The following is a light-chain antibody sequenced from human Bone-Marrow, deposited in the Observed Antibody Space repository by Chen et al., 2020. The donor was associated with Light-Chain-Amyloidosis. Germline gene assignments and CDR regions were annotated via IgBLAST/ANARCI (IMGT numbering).Light chain of an antibody. J-gene: IGKJ4*01. V-gene: IGKV3-20*01. CDR2: GSS. CDR1: HTISSNY. CDR3: QQYGTSPLT. Sequence: EIVLTQSPGTLSLSPGEGANLSCRASHTISSNYLTWYQQKFGQAPRLLIYGSSSRATGIPDRLTGSGSGTDFTLTINRLEPEDFAMYYCQQYGTSPLTFGGGTKVEIK.